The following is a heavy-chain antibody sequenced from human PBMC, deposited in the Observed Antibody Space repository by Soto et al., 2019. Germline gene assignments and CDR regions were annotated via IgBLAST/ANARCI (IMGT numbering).Heavy chain of an antibody. Sequence: EVQLVESGGGLVQPGRSLRLSCAASGFTFDDYARHWVRQAPGKGLEWVSGISWNSGSIGYADSVKGRFTISRDNAKNSLYLQMNSVRAEDTALYYCATVEVRNYDFWSGYPNPRNYFDYWGQGTLVTVSS. CDR2: ISWNSGSI. J-gene: IGHJ4*02. D-gene: IGHD3-3*01. CDR3: ATVEVRNYDFWSGYPNPRNYFDY. CDR1: GFTFDDYA. V-gene: IGHV3-9*01.